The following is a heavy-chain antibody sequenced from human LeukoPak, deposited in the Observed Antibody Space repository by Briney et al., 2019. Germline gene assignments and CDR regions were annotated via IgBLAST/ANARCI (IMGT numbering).Heavy chain of an antibody. D-gene: IGHD1-14*01. CDR2: ISSDGSNE. Sequence: GGSLRLSCAASGFAFSTYSMHWVRQAPGRGLEWLALISSDGSNENFADSVKGRFTISRDNSKNTLYLQMNSLRSEDTAIYYCAGDPNRSYFDHWGQGTLVTVSS. J-gene: IGHJ4*02. V-gene: IGHV3-30*17. CDR3: AGDPNRSYFDH. CDR1: GFAFSTYS.